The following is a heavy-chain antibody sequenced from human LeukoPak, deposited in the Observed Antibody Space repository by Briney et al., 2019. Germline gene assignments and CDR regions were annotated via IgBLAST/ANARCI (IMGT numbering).Heavy chain of an antibody. CDR3: TTNTGDD. CDR2: IKSDGSEK. D-gene: IGHD2-8*02. V-gene: IGHV3-7*01. CDR1: GFTFSTFW. Sequence: QTGGSLRLSCAASGFTFSTFWMTWVRQAPGKGLEWVANIKSDGSEKSYVDSVKGRFTISRDNAKNSLYLEMNSLRAEDTALYYCTTNTGDDWGQGTLVTVSS. J-gene: IGHJ4*02.